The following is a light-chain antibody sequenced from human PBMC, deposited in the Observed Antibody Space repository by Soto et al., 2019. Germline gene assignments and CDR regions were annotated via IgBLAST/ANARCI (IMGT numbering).Light chain of an antibody. CDR3: QQYDNLPLT. J-gene: IGKJ4*01. V-gene: IGKV1-33*01. Sequence: DIQMTQSPSSLSASVGDRVTITCQARQAISNYLNWYQQKPGKAPKLLIYDASNLETGVPSRFSGSGSGTDFTFTISSLQPEDIATYYCQQYDNLPLTFGGGTKVDIK. CDR1: QAISNY. CDR2: DAS.